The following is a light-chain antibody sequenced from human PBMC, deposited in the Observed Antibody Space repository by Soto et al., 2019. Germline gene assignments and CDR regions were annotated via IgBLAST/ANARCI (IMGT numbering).Light chain of an antibody. Sequence: DIQMTQSPSSLSASVGDRVTITCRASQSISSYLNWYQQKPGKAPKLLIYAASSLQSGVPSRFSGSGSGTDFTLPISSLQPEDFATYYCQQSYSNLYTFGQGTKLEIK. CDR3: QQSYSNLYT. CDR2: AAS. CDR1: QSISSY. J-gene: IGKJ2*01. V-gene: IGKV1-39*01.